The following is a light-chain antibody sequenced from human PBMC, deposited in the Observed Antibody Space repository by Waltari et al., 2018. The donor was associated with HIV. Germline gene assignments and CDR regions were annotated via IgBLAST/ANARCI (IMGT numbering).Light chain of an antibody. Sequence: DIQITQSPHPLSASVGQRVTITCRASQTVRSSLAWYQQRPGKAPKSLVYGASKLQTEVPSRFSAGGSGTNFSLTISSLKPEDFATYICQQYYTFPRTFGRGTRVDMK. V-gene: IGKV1D-16*01. J-gene: IGKJ1*01. CDR2: GAS. CDR3: QQYYTFPRT. CDR1: QTVRSS.